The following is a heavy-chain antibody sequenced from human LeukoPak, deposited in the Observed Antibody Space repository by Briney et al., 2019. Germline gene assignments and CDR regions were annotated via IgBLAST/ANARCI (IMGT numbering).Heavy chain of an antibody. J-gene: IGHJ4*02. CDR3: GKTTTGYSSGRYPGWPVDY. CDR2: IYSADTT. Sequence: GGSLRLSCAASGFTVSSDYMTWVRQAPGKGLEWVSIIYSADTTYYADSVKGRFTISRDNPKNTVYLQMDSLRVEDTAVYYCGKTTTGYSSGRYPGWPVDYWGQGTLVTVSS. V-gene: IGHV3-53*01. D-gene: IGHD6-19*01. CDR1: GFTVSSDY.